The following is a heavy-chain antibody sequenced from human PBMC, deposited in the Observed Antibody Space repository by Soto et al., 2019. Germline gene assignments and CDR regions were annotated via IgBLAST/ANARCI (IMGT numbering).Heavy chain of an antibody. Sequence: SETLSLTCTVSGGSIRTSSYYWGWIRQPPGKGLEWIGYIYYSGGTYYSPSLKSRVTISVDTSKNQFSLRLNSVTAADTAVYYCARRPYSAGSNWFDPWGQGILVTVSS. V-gene: IGHV4-39*01. J-gene: IGHJ5*02. D-gene: IGHD3-10*01. CDR1: GGSIRTSSYY. CDR3: ARRPYSAGSNWFDP. CDR2: IYYSGGT.